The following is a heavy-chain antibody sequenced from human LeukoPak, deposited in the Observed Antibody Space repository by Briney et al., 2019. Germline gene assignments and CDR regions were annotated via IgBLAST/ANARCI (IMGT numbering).Heavy chain of an antibody. CDR3: ARGDYGGIAAAGTPYNWFDP. CDR2: IYYSGST. CDR1: GGSISSGDYY. J-gene: IGHJ5*02. Sequence: SETLSLTCTVSGGSISSGDYYWSWIRQPPGKGLEWIGYIYYSGSTYYNPSLESRVTISVDTSENQFSLKLSSVTAADTAVYYCARGDYGGIAAAGTPYNWFDPWGQGTLVTVSS. V-gene: IGHV4-30-4*01. D-gene: IGHD6-13*01.